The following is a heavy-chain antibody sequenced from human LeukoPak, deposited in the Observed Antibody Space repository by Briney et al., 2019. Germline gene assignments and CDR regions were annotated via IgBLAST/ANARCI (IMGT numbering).Heavy chain of an antibody. CDR3: SLSGRWRGRYFDY. Sequence: PSETLSLTCTVSGGSISSYYWGWIRQPPGKGLEWIGYIYYSGSTNYNPSLKSRVTISVDTSKNQFSLKLSSVTAADTAVCYCSLSGRWRGRYFDYWGQGTLVTVSS. D-gene: IGHD3-16*01. V-gene: IGHV4-59*08. CDR1: GGSISSYY. J-gene: IGHJ4*02. CDR2: IYYSGST.